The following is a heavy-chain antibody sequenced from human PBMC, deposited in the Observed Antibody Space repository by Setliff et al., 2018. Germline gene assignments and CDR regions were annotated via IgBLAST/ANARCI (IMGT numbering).Heavy chain of an antibody. CDR2: IYYSGNT. CDR1: GASITTSNSY. Sequence: PSETLSLTCTVSGASITTSNSYWGWIRQPPGKGLEWIAHIYYSGNTFYNPSLGSRLTISGDTSKNQLSLKLSSVTAADTAVYYCARRIVGAVDGFDIWGQGTMVTVSS. J-gene: IGHJ3*02. D-gene: IGHD1-26*01. CDR3: ARRIVGAVDGFDI. V-gene: IGHV4-39*01.